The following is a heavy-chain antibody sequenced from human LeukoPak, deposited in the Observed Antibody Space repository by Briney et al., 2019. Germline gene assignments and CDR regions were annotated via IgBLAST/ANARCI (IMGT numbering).Heavy chain of an antibody. CDR2: IGGGDT. CDR3: AKDGQSFNSMYDYFDS. CDR1: GFTFRNFA. D-gene: IGHD2-8*01. V-gene: IGHV3-23*01. Sequence: GGSLRLSCSASGFTFRNFAISWVRQAPGKGLEWVSSIGGGDTHYADSVKGRFTISRDDSRSTVDLQMSSLRAEDTAVYYCAKDGQSFNSMYDYFDSWGQRTLVTVSS. J-gene: IGHJ4*02.